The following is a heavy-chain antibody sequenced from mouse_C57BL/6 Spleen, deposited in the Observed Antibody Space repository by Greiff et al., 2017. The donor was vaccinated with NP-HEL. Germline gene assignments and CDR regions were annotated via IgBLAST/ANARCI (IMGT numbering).Heavy chain of an antibody. D-gene: IGHD1-1*01. CDR2: IYPSDSET. Sequence: QVQLQQPGAELVRPGSSVKLSCKASGYTFNSYWMDWVKQRPGQGLEWIGNIYPSDSETHYNQKFKDKATLTVDKSSSTAYMQLSSLTSEDSAVYYCAAYGSSSPWYFCVWGTVTTVTVSS. V-gene: IGHV1-61*01. J-gene: IGHJ1*03. CDR3: AAYGSSSPWYFCV. CDR1: GYTFNSYW.